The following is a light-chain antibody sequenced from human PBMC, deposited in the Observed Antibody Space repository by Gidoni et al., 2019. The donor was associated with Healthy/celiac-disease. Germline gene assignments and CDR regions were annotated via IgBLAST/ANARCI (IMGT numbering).Light chain of an antibody. V-gene: IGKV1-5*01. Sequence: DIQMTQSPSTLSASVGDRVTITCRASQSISSWLAWYQQKPGKAPKLLIYDASSLESGVPSRFSGSGSGTAFTLPISRLLPADFATYSCRPSPRSPWPFGPGPPVAIK. CDR3: RPSPRSPWP. J-gene: IGKJ1*01. CDR2: DAS. CDR1: QSISSW.